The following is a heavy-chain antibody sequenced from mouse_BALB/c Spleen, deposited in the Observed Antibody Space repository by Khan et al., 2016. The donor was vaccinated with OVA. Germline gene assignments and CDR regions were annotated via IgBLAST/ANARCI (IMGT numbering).Heavy chain of an antibody. D-gene: IGHD2-1*01. CDR1: GYTFTSYW. CDR2: IFPGTGTT. J-gene: IGHJ3*01. CDR3: ARGYFGNYEFVY. V-gene: IGHV1S132*01. Sequence: QVQLQQSGAELVKPGASVKLSYKTSGYTFTSYWIQWVKQRPGQGLGWIGQIFPGTGTTYYNENFKGKATLTVDTSSSTAYMQLSSLTSEDSAVYFCARGYFGNYEFVYWGQGTLVTVSP.